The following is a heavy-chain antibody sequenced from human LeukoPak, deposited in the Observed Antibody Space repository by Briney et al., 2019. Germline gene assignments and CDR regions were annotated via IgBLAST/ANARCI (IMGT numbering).Heavy chain of an antibody. D-gene: IGHD3-22*01. CDR3: ARLLPRYYDSSGQMYYFDY. Sequence: SETLSLTCTVSGGSISSSSYYWGWIRQPPGKGLEWIGSIYYSGSTYYNPSLKSRVTISVDTSKNQFSLKLSSVTAADTAVYYCARLLPRYYDSSGQMYYFDYWGQGTLVTVSS. V-gene: IGHV4-39*01. J-gene: IGHJ4*02. CDR2: IYYSGST. CDR1: GGSISSSSYY.